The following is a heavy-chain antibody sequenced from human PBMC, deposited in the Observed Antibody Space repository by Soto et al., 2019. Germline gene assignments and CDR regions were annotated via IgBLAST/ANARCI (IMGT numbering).Heavy chain of an antibody. CDR2: IYWDDSK. V-gene: IGHV2-5*02. CDR1: GFSLTTDRVG. J-gene: IGHJ4*02. Sequence: QITLKESGPTLVKPTQTLTLTCTFSGFSLTTDRVGVGWIGQPPGEALEWLAVIYWDDSKTYRPSLESRLTITKDTSKNQLALTMTNMDSLDTATYYCAHAYGGRSLYWGQGTLVTVSS. D-gene: IGHD1-26*01. CDR3: AHAYGGRSLY.